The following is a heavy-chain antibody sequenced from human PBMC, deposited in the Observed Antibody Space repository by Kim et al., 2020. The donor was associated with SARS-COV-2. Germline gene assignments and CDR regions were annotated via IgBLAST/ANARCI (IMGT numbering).Heavy chain of an antibody. Sequence: SETLSLTCTVSGASITTYFWSWMRQTAGKGLEWIGRIHSSGTTYYTPSPKSRVTMSIDTSKNQSSLKLSSVTAADTAVYYCTRDIGGAYWGKGTLVTVYS. V-gene: IGHV4-4*07. CDR1: GASITTYF. D-gene: IGHD1-26*01. CDR2: IHSSGTT. CDR3: TRDIGGAY. J-gene: IGHJ4*02.